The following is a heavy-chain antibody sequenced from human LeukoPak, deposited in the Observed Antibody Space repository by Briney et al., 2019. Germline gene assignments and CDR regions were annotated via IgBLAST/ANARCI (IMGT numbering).Heavy chain of an antibody. CDR2: IWYDGSNK. CDR1: GFTFSSYG. CDR3: ARATYYYDSSGQWGSFDY. V-gene: IGHV3-33*01. J-gene: IGHJ4*02. D-gene: IGHD3-22*01. Sequence: GGSLRLSCAASGFTFSSYGMHWVRQAPGKGLEWVAVIWYDGSNKYYADSVKGRFTISRDNAKNSLYLQMNSLRAEDTAVYYCARATYYYDSSGQWGSFDYWGQGTLVTVSS.